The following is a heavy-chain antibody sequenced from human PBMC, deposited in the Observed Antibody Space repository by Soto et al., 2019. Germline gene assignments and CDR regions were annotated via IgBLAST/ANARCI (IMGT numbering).Heavy chain of an antibody. V-gene: IGHV1-69*13. D-gene: IGHD4-17*01. CDR1: GGTFSSYA. J-gene: IGHJ4*02. Sequence: ASVKVSCKASGGTFSSYAISWVRQAPGQGLEWMGGIIPIFGTANYAQKFQGRVTITADESTSTAYMELSSLRSEDTAVYYCVPYGDYDIFAYGGQGTLVTVSS. CDR3: VPYGDYDIFAY. CDR2: IIPIFGTA.